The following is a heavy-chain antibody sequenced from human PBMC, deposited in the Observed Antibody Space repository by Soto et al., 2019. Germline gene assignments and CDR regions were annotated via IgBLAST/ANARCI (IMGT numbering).Heavy chain of an antibody. CDR1: GFTFSDHY. CDR3: AREPQLTSVTVFDY. J-gene: IGHJ4*02. D-gene: IGHD4-17*01. V-gene: IGHV3-72*01. CDR2: TRNKANGYTT. Sequence: GGSLRLSCAASGFTFSDHYMDWVRLAPEKGLEWVGRTRNKANGYTTEYAASVKGRFTISRDDSKNSLYLQMNSLITEDTAVYYCAREPQLTSVTVFDYWGQGTPVTVSS.